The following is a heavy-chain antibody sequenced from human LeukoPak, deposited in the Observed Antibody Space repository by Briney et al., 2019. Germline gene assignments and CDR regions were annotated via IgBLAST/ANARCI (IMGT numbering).Heavy chain of an antibody. CDR1: GGSISSYY. D-gene: IGHD6-13*01. CDR2: IYYSGST. V-gene: IGHV4-59*08. J-gene: IGHJ4*02. Sequence: PSETLSLTCTVSGGSISSYYWSWIRQPPGKGLEWIGYIYYSGSTSYNPSLKSRVTISVDTSKNQFSLKLSSVTAADTAVYYCARLASGEQLVHVDYWGQGTLVTVSS. CDR3: ARLASGEQLVHVDY.